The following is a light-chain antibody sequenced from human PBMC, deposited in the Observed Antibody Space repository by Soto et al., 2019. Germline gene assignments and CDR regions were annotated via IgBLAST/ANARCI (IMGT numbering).Light chain of an antibody. CDR3: QQYGTSRVT. CDR1: QSVSSNY. Sequence: EIVLTQSPGTLSLSPGERGTLSCRASQSVSSNYLAWYQQKPGQAPRLLIYGASSRATGIPDRFSGSGSGTDFTLTISRLEPEDFAVYYCQQYGTSRVTFGPGTKVHIK. CDR2: GAS. J-gene: IGKJ3*01. V-gene: IGKV3-20*01.